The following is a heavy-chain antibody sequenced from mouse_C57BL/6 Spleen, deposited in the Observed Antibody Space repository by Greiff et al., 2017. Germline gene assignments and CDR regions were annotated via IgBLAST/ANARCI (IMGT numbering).Heavy chain of an antibody. Sequence: EVQLQQSGPELVKPGASVKISCKASGYSFTGYYMNWVKQSPEKSLEWIGEINPSTGGTTYNQKFKAKATLTVDKSSSTAYMQLKSLTSEDSAVYYCARRETRDYAMDYWGQGTSGTVSS. CDR3: ARRETRDYAMDY. J-gene: IGHJ4*01. CDR2: INPSTGGT. CDR1: GYSFTGYY. V-gene: IGHV1-42*01.